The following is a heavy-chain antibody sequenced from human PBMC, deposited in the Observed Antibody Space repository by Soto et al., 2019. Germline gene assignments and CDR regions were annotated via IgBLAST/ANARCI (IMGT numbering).Heavy chain of an antibody. CDR2: VFYSGST. CDR1: GGSISSYD. CDR3: VRAGSGYSFDY. D-gene: IGHD3-9*01. J-gene: IGHJ4*02. V-gene: IGHV4-59*01. Sequence: PSETLSLTCAVSGGSISSYDWGWIRQPPGKGLELIGYVFYSGSTNYSPSLKSRVTISLDTSKNRFSLKLNSVTAADTAVYYCVRAGSGYSFDYWGQGTLVTVSS.